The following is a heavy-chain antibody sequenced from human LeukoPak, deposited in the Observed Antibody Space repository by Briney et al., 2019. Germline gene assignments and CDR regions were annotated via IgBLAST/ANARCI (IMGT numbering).Heavy chain of an antibody. CDR2: ISSSSSYI. J-gene: IGHJ4*02. CDR3: ARAFIAVAGFDY. Sequence: GGSLRLSCAASGFTSSSYSMNWVRQAPGKGLEWVSSISSSSSYIYYADSVKGRFTISRDNAKNSLYLQMNSLRAEDTAVYYYARAFIAVAGFDYWGQGTLVTVSS. V-gene: IGHV3-21*01. CDR1: GFTSSSYS. D-gene: IGHD6-19*01.